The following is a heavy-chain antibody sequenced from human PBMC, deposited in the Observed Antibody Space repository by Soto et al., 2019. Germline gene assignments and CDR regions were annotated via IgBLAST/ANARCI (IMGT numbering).Heavy chain of an antibody. V-gene: IGHV3-23*01. D-gene: IGHD3-16*01. CDR1: GFTFISYA. CDR2: ISGGGDRT. J-gene: IGHJ2*01. CDR3: ARKVLGSTSRPDYRYFDL. Sequence: EVQLLESGGGLVQPGGSLRLSCVGSGFTFISYAMNWVRQAPGRGLEWVSGISGGGDRTFDADSVKGRFTISRDNSKNTVNLQMNSLRADDTAVYYCARKVLGSTSRPDYRYFDLWGRGTLVTVSS.